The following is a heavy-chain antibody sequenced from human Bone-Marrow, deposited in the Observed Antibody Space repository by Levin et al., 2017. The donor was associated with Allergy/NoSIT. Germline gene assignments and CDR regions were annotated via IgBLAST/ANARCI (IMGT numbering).Heavy chain of an antibody. CDR3: VRNGGGEEWRWFFDY. Sequence: TGGSLRLSCAASGFTFNNYAIHWVRQAPGKGLEWVAIISYDETHKIYPDSVKGRFTISRDNSRSTLYLQMNSLRAEDTAVYYCVRNGGGEEWRWFFDYWGQGTLVTVSS. V-gene: IGHV3-30*03. D-gene: IGHD3-3*01. CDR2: ISYDETHK. CDR1: GFTFNNYA. J-gene: IGHJ4*02.